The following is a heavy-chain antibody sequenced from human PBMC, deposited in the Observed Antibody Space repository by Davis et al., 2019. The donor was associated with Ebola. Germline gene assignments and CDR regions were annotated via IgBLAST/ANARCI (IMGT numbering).Heavy chain of an antibody. CDR1: GGSISSYY. CDR3: ASKLAAADYYGMDV. D-gene: IGHD6-13*01. V-gene: IGHV4-59*08. Sequence: PSETLSLTCTVSGGSISSYYWSWIRQPPGKGLEWIGYIYYSGSTNYNPSLKSRVTISVDTSKNQFSLKLSSVTAADTAVYYCASKLAAADYYGMDVWGQGTTVTVSS. CDR2: IYYSGST. J-gene: IGHJ6*02.